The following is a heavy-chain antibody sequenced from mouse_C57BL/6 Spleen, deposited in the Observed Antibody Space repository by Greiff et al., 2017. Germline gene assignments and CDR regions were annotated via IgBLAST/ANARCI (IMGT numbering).Heavy chain of an antibody. CDR1: GFNIKADY. J-gene: IGHJ1*03. Sequence: VQLQQSGAELVRPGASVKLSCTASGFNIKADYMHWVKQRPEQGLEWIGWIDPENGDTEYASKFQGKATITADTSANTAYLQLSSLPSEDTAVYYCTRLLRKSVDVWGTGTTVTVSS. CDR3: TRLLRKSVDV. D-gene: IGHD1-1*01. CDR2: IDPENGDT. V-gene: IGHV14-4*01.